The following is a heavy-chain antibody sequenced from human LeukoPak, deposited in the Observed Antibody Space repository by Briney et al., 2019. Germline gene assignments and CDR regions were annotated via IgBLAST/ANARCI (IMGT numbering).Heavy chain of an antibody. CDR1: GFTLNSYA. J-gene: IGHJ4*02. CDR2: ISGRGADT. CDR3: AKQLDSGNYYPTGDDY. D-gene: IGHD3-10*01. Sequence: GGSLRLSCAASGFTLNSYATSWVRQAPGKGLVWVSAISGRGADTYYADSVKGRFTISRDTSKNTLYLQMNGLRDEDTAVYYCAKQLDSGNYYPTGDDYWGQGTLVTVSS. V-gene: IGHV3-23*01.